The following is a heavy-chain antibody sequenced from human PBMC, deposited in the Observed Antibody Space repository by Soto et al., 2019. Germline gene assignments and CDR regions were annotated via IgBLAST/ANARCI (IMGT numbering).Heavy chain of an antibody. CDR3: AGDIGYYDFWSGYYSGVRYYGMDV. CDR2: IYYSGST. V-gene: IGHV4-59*01. Sequence: SETLSLTCTVSGGSISSYYWSWIRQPPGKGLEWIGYIYYSGSTNYNPSLKSRVTISVDTSKNQFSLKLSSVTAADTAVYYCAGDIGYYDFWSGYYSGVRYYGMDVWGQGTTVTVSS. J-gene: IGHJ6*02. CDR1: GGSISSYY. D-gene: IGHD3-3*01.